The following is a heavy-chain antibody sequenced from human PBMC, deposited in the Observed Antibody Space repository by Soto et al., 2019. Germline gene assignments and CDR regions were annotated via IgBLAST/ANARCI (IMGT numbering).Heavy chain of an antibody. CDR3: ARLVYDSSGYRPG. J-gene: IGHJ4*02. CDR1: GGSISSSNCY. CDR2: IYYSGST. V-gene: IGHV4-39*01. Sequence: PSETVRLSGAVCGGSISSSNCYLRRIRQPPGKGLEWIGSIYYSGSTYYNPSHKSRVTISVDTSKNQFSLKLSSVTAADTAVYYCARLVYDSSGYRPGWGQGTLVTVSS. D-gene: IGHD3-22*01.